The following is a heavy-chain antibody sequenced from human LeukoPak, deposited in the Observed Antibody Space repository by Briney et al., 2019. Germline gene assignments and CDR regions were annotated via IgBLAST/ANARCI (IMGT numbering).Heavy chain of an antibody. CDR1: GASITSFY. CDR3: ASTQGNLFGY. D-gene: IGHD3-10*01. CDR2: IYYSGST. V-gene: IGHV4-59*08. J-gene: IGHJ4*02. Sequence: SDTLSLTCTLSGASITSFYWSWIRHSPGKGPEWLGYIYYSGSTTYNPSLKSRVTMSVDTSKSQFSLNLSSVTAADTAVYYCASTQGNLFGYWGQGTLATVSS.